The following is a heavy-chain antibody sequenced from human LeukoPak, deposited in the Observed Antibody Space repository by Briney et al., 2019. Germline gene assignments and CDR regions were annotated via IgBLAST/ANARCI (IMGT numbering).Heavy chain of an antibody. V-gene: IGHV3-11*01. CDR2: ISSSGSTL. D-gene: IGHD3-16*01. CDR1: GFTFSDYY. J-gene: IGHJ4*02. Sequence: GGSLRLSCAASGFTFSDYYMSWIRQAPGKGLEWVSYISSSGSTLYYADSVKGRFTISRDNAKNSLYLQMNSLRAEDTAVYYCARGSFLGGASHHFDYWGQGTLVTVSS. CDR3: ARGSFLGGASHHFDY.